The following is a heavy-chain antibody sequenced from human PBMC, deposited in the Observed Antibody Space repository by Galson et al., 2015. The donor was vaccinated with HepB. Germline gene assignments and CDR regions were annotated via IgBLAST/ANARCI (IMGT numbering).Heavy chain of an antibody. D-gene: IGHD1-26*01. J-gene: IGHJ4*02. CDR1: GFTFSSYS. V-gene: IGHV3-21*01. CDR2: ISSSSSYI. Sequence: SLRLSCAASGFTFSSYSMNWVRQAPGKGLEWVSSISSSSSYIYYADSVKGRFTISRDNAKNSLYLQMNSLRAEDTAVYYCARVGGGSYYFDYWGQGTLVTVSS. CDR3: ARVGGGSYYFDY.